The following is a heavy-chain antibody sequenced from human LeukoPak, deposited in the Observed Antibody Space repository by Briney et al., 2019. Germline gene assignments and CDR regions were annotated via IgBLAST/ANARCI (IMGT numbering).Heavy chain of an antibody. Sequence: GGSLRLSCAASGFTFSSYAISWVRQAPGQGLEWMGGIIPIFGTANYAQKFQGRVTITADESTSTAYMELSSLRSEDTAVYYCARDGPGGTTGTTWGYNWFDPWGQGTLVTVSS. V-gene: IGHV1-69*01. CDR2: IIPIFGTA. CDR1: GFTFSSYA. CDR3: ARDGPGGTTGTTWGYNWFDP. D-gene: IGHD1-1*01. J-gene: IGHJ5*02.